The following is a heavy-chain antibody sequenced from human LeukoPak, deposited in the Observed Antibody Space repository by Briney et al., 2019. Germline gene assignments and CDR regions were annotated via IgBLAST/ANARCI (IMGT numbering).Heavy chain of an antibody. CDR1: GGSISSGGYY. D-gene: IGHD5-24*01. V-gene: IGHV4-31*03. J-gene: IGHJ4*02. CDR2: IYYSMTT. CDR3: ARGDLRDGYTN. Sequence: SQTLSLTCTVSGGSISSGGYYWSWIRQHPGKGLEWIGYIYYSMTTYYNPSLKSRVTISVDTSKNQFSLKLTSVTAADTAVYYCARGDLRDGYTNWGQGTLVTVSS.